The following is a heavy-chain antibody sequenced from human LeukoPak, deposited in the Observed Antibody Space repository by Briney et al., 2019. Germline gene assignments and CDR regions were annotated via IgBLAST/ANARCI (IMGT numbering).Heavy chain of an antibody. CDR2: IYYSGST. V-gene: IGHV4-59*01. J-gene: IGHJ4*02. Sequence: SSEALSLTCTVSGGPISSYYWSWIRQPPGKGLEWIGYIYYSGSTNYNPSLKSRVTISVDTSKNQFSLKLSSVTAADTAVYYCARAGGDGYCDYWGQGTLVTVSS. CDR3: ARAGGDGYCDY. D-gene: IGHD2-21*01. CDR1: GGPISSYY.